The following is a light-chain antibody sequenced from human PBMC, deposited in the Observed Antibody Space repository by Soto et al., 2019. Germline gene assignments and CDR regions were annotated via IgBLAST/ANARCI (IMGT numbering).Light chain of an antibody. CDR3: QQYDDWLRLT. CDR1: QSINNY. Sequence: EIVLAQSPATLSLSPGERATLSCRASQSINNYLAWYQQKPGQAPRLLIFGASSRATGIPARFSGSGSGTEFNLTISSLQSEDFAVYFCQQYDDWLRLTFGGGTKVDI. V-gene: IGKV3D-15*01. J-gene: IGKJ4*01. CDR2: GAS.